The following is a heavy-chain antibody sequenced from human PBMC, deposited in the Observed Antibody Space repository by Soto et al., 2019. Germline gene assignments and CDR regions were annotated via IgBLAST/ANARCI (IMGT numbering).Heavy chain of an antibody. CDR3: AKSASGQWLEIDS. CDR1: GFTFNSCA. J-gene: IGHJ4*02. CDR2: ISGGGYNT. V-gene: IGHV3-23*01. Sequence: EVQLLESGGGLVQPGGSLRLSCAGSGFTFNSCAMSWVRQAPGKGLGWVSAISGGGYNTYYADSVKGRFTISRDNSRNTLYLQMNSMRAEDTAVYYCAKSASGQWLEIDSWGQGTLVTVSS. D-gene: IGHD6-19*01.